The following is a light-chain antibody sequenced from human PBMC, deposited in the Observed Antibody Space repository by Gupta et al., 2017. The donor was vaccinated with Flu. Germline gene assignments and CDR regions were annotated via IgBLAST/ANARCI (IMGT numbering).Light chain of an antibody. CDR1: QSVSSSY. CDR2: GAS. Sequence: IVLTQPPGTLSLSPGERATLSCRASQSVSSSYLAGYQQKPGQAPRLLIYGASSMATGIPDWCSGSGSGTDFSPPISSLGPEDFAVYYCQQYDCTRWTFGQGTKVEIK. CDR3: QQYDCTRWT. V-gene: IGKV3-20*01. J-gene: IGKJ1*01.